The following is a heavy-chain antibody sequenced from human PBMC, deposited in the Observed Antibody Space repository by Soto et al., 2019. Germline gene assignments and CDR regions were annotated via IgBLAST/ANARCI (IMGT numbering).Heavy chain of an antibody. CDR3: ASEIAGSGWFDP. Sequence: GASVKGSCKASGFTLTTHGISWGRQAPGQGLEWMGWISAYNGNTNYAQKLQGRVTMTTDTSTSTAYMELRSLRSDDTAVYYCASEIAGSGWFDPWGQGTLVTVSS. CDR2: ISAYNGNT. CDR1: GFTLTTHG. V-gene: IGHV1-18*01. D-gene: IGHD2-15*01. J-gene: IGHJ5*02.